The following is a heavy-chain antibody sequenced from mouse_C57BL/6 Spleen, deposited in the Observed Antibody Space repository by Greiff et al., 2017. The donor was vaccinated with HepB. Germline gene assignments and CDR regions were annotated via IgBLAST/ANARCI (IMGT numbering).Heavy chain of an antibody. D-gene: IGHD2-4*01. V-gene: IGHV1-63*01. Sequence: SGAELVRPGTSVKMSCKASGYTFTNYWIGWAKQRPGHGLEWIGDIYPGGGYTNYNEKFKGKATLTADKSSSTAYMQFSSLTSEDSAIYYCARTDYDVDYFDYWGQGTTLTVSS. CDR1: GYTFTNYW. J-gene: IGHJ2*01. CDR2: IYPGGGYT. CDR3: ARTDYDVDYFDY.